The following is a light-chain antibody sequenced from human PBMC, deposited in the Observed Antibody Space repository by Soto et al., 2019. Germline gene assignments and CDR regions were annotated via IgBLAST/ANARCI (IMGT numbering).Light chain of an antibody. CDR3: QQYNNWPPLT. CDR1: QSVNRN. V-gene: IGKV3-15*01. J-gene: IGKJ4*01. CDR2: GAS. Sequence: EIVMTQSPATLSVSPGERATLSCRASQSVNRNLAWYQQKPGQAPRLLXYGASTRATGIPARFSGSGSGTEFTLTISSLQSEDFAVYYCQQYNNWPPLTFGGGTKVDIK.